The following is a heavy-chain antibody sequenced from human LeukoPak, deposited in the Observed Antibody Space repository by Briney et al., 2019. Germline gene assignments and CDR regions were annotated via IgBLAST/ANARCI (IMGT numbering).Heavy chain of an antibody. Sequence: GASVKVSCKASGYTFTSYGISWVRQAPGQGLEWMGWISAYNGNRNYAQKFQGRVTMTTDTSTTTAYMELRSLRSDDTAVYYCARDIPRGLVLVITGDYWGQGTLVTVSS. V-gene: IGHV1-18*01. CDR3: ARDIPRGLVLVITGDY. CDR1: GYTFTSYG. CDR2: ISAYNGNR. D-gene: IGHD3-22*01. J-gene: IGHJ4*02.